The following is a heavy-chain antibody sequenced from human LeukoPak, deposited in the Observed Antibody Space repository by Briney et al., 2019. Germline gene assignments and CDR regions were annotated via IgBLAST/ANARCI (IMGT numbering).Heavy chain of an antibody. Sequence: SETLSLTCAVYGGSFTGYYWSWIRQSPGKGLQWIAEVNHRGDTNYNPSVKGRVTISVDTSKNQFSLKVASLTAADTAVYYCARGPTISETGYFDYWGQGTLVTVSS. CDR2: VNHRGDT. J-gene: IGHJ4*03. V-gene: IGHV4-34*01. CDR1: GGSFTGYY. CDR3: ARGPTISETGYFDY. D-gene: IGHD1-1*01.